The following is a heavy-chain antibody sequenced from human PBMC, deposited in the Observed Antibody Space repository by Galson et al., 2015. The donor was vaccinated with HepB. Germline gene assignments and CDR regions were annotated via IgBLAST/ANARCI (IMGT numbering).Heavy chain of an antibody. CDR3: AKSRGTRSSGGDH. D-gene: IGHD3/OR15-3a*01. V-gene: IGHV3-23*01. Sequence: SLRLSCAASGFTFSNYAMSWVRQAPGKGLEWVSVISGSGGSTYYADSVKGRFTISRDNSKDTMYLKMDRLRADDTAVYHCAKSRGTRSSGGDHWGQGTQVTVSS. CDR2: ISGSGGST. CDR1: GFTFSNYA. J-gene: IGHJ4*02.